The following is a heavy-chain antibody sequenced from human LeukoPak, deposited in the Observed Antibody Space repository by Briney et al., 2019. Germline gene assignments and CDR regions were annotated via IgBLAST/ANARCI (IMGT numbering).Heavy chain of an antibody. Sequence: SVKVSCKASGGTFISYAISWVRQAPGQGLEWMGGIIPIFGTANYAQKFQGRVTITADESTSTAYMELSSLRSEDTAVYYCARVAASQHGKAFDYWGQGTLVTVSS. CDR2: IIPIFGTA. V-gene: IGHV1-69*13. CDR3: ARVAASQHGKAFDY. J-gene: IGHJ4*02. CDR1: GGTFISYA. D-gene: IGHD6-13*01.